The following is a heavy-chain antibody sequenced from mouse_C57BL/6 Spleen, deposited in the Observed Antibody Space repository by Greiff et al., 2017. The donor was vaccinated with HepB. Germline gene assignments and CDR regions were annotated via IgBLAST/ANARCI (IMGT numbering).Heavy chain of an antibody. CDR3: ARGIYYGNYGDY. CDR2: IYPRSGNT. J-gene: IGHJ2*01. V-gene: IGHV1-81*01. D-gene: IGHD2-1*01. Sequence: QVQLQQSGAELARPGASVKLSCKASGYTFTSYGISWVKQRTGQGLEWIGEIYPRSGNTYYNEKFKGKATLTADKSSSTAYMELRSLTSEDSAVYFCARGIYYGNYGDYWGQGTTLTVSS. CDR1: GYTFTSYG.